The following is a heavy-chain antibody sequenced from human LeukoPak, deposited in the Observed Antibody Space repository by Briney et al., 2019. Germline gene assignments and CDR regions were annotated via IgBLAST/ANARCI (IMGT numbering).Heavy chain of an antibody. V-gene: IGHV4-39*01. D-gene: IGHD3-22*01. CDR3: AGPLLTYYSDSSAYS. CDR1: GGSVSSSNYS. CDR2: IYYSGST. Sequence: SETLSLTCSVSGGSVSSSNYSWGWIRQPPGKGLEWIGIIYYSGSTYYNPSLKSRVTISIDTSQNQFSLKLSSVTAADTAVYYCAGPLLTYYSDSSAYSWGQGTLVTVSS. J-gene: IGHJ4*02.